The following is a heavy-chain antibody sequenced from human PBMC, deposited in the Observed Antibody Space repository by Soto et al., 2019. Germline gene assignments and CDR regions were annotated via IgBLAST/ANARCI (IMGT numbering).Heavy chain of an antibody. CDR3: ATSVNFSWNFDY. CDR2: FDPEDGET. Sequence: GASVKVSCKVSGYTLTELSMHWVRQAPGKGLEWTGGFDPEDGETIYAQKFQGRVTMTEDTSTDTAYMELSSLRSEDTAVYYCATSVNFSWNFDYWGQGTLVTVSS. CDR1: GYTLTELS. V-gene: IGHV1-24*01. J-gene: IGHJ4*02. D-gene: IGHD1-1*01.